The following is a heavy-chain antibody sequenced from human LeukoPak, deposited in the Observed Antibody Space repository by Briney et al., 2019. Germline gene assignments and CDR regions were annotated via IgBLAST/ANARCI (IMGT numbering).Heavy chain of an antibody. CDR1: GYTFTSYG. J-gene: IGHJ5*02. CDR3: GRSYSSYHPDWFDP. CDR2: ISGYNGNP. Sequence: ASVKVSCKASGYTFTSYGISWVRQAPGQGLEWMGWISGYNGNPNYAQKLQGRVTMTTDTSTSTAYMELRSLRADDTAVYYCGRSYSSYHPDWFDPWGQGTLVTVSS. D-gene: IGHD6-6*01. V-gene: IGHV1-18*01.